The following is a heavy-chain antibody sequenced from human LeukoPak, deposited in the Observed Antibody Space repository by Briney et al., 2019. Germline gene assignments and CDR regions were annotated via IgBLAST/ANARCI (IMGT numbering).Heavy chain of an antibody. Sequence: ASVKVSCKASGYTFTGYYMHWVRQAPGQGFEWMGWINPNSGGTNYAQKFQGRVTMTRDTSISTAYMELSRLRSDDTAVYYCARDGIGWYRRHWGYYYYMDVWGKGTTVTISS. D-gene: IGHD2-15*01. CDR2: INPNSGGT. CDR1: GYTFTGYY. CDR3: ARDGIGWYRRHWGYYYYMDV. V-gene: IGHV1-2*02. J-gene: IGHJ6*03.